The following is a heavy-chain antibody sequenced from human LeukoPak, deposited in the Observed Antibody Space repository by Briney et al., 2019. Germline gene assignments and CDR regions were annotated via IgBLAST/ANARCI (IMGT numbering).Heavy chain of an antibody. CDR2: ISAYNGNT. J-gene: IGHJ4*02. CDR1: GYTFTSYG. CDR3: ARGPLRWELNKNFDY. D-gene: IGHD4-23*01. V-gene: IGHV1-18*01. Sequence: GASVKVSRKASGYTFTSYGISWVRQAPGQGLEWMGWISAYNGNTNYAQKLQGRVTMTTDTSTSTAYMELRSLRSDDTAVYYCARGPLRWELNKNFDYWGQGTLVTVSS.